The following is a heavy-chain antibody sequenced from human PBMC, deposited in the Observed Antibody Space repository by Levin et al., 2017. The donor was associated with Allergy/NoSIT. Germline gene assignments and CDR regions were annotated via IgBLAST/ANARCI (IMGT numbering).Heavy chain of an antibody. CDR3: ARSSRGYGTFDY. J-gene: IGHJ4*02. CDR1: GFNFNSYA. CDR2: IYASADSI. Sequence: TGGSLRLSCAASGFNFNSYAMSWVRQAPGKGLEWVSAIYASADSIYYSDSVKGRFTISRDSSKNTLNLHMISLRAEDTAVYYCARSSRGYGTFDYWGQGTLVTVSS. D-gene: IGHD5-12*01. V-gene: IGHV3-23*01.